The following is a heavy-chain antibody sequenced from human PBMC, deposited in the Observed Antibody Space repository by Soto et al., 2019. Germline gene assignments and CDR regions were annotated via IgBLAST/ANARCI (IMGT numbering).Heavy chain of an antibody. CDR3: ARGPPSRVTTGYYYGMDV. CDR1: GFTFSDHH. D-gene: IGHD4-17*01. CDR2: TRNKANSYTT. J-gene: IGHJ6*02. V-gene: IGHV3-72*01. Sequence: EVQLVESGGGLVQPGGSLRLSCAASGFTFSDHHMDWVRQAPGKGLEWVGRTRNKANSYTTEYAASVKGRFTISRDDSKNSLYLQMNSLKTEDTAVYYCARGPPSRVTTGYYYGMDVWGQGTTVTVSS.